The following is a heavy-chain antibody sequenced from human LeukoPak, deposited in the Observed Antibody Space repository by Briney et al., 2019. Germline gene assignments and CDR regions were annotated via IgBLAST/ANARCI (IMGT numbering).Heavy chain of an antibody. CDR2: INTKTDGGTT. Sequence: GGSLRLSCAASGFTFSNAWMSWIRQAPGKGLEWVGRINTKTDGGTTDYAAPVKGRFSISRDDSKTTLYLQMNSLKTEDTAVYYCTTGLGDNGGQRTLVTAS. CDR1: GFTFSNAW. CDR3: TTGLGDN. V-gene: IGHV3-15*01. D-gene: IGHD3-16*01. J-gene: IGHJ4*02.